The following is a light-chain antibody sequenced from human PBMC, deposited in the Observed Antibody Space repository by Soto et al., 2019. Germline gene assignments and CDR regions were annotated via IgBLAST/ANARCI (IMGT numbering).Light chain of an antibody. CDR1: QSVSSSS. J-gene: IGKJ2*01. CDR3: QQYRSSPPYT. CDR2: GTS. V-gene: IGKV3-20*01. Sequence: EIVLTQSPGTLSLSPGERATLSCRASQSVSSSSFAWYQQQPGQAPRLLIYGTSSRATCIPDRFSGSGSGKDFNLTISRLEPEDFALYYCQQYRSSPPYTFGQGTKLEIK.